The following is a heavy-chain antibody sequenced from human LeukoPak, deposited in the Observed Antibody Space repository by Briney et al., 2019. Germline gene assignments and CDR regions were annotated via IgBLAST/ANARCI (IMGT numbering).Heavy chain of an antibody. V-gene: IGHV3-30*04. CDR3: AGLYDILTGYKYYYGMDV. CDR1: GFTFSSYA. Sequence: RGSPRLSCAASGFTFSSYAMRWVRQAPGKGLEWVAVISYDGSNKYYADSVKGRFTISRDNSKNPLYLQMNSLRAEDTAVYYCAGLYDILTGYKYYYGMDVWGQGTTVTVSS. D-gene: IGHD3-9*01. J-gene: IGHJ6*02. CDR2: ISYDGSNK.